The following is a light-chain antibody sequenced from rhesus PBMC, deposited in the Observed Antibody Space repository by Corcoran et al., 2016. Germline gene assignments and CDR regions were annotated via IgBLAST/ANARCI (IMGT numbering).Light chain of an antibody. J-gene: IGKJ1*01. CDR2: AAS. Sequence: DIQMTQSPSSLSASVGDRVTITCQASQGISNWLAWYQQKPGKAPKLLIYAASRLQSGVPSRFSGRGSGTECTLTISSLQPEDFATYYCQQHNSNPRTFGQGTKVEIK. CDR3: QQHNSNPRT. CDR1: QGISNW. V-gene: IGKV1-33*02.